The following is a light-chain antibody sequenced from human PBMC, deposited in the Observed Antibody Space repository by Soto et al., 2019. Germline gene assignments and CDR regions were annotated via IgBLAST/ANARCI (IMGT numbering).Light chain of an antibody. CDR2: KAS. V-gene: IGKV1-5*03. CDR3: QHYNSYSEA. J-gene: IGKJ1*01. Sequence: DIQMTQSPSTLSGSVGDRVTITCRASQTISSWLAWYQQKPGKAPKLLIYKASTLKSGVPSRFSGSVSGTEFTLTISSLQPDDFATYYCQHYNSYSEAFGQVTKVDIK. CDR1: QTISSW.